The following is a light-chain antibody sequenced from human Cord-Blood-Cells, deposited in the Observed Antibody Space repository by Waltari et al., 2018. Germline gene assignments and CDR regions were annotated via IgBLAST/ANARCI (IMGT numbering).Light chain of an antibody. CDR3: CSYAGSYV. J-gene: IGLJ1*01. CDR2: EVS. V-gene: IGLV2-23*02. CDR1: SSDVGSYNL. Sequence: QSALTQPASVSGSPGQSITISCTGTSSDVGSYNLVSWYQQHPGKAPKLVIYEVSKRPSGVSKRFSGSKSGNTASLTISGLQAEDEADYYCCSYAGSYVFGTGTKVTVL.